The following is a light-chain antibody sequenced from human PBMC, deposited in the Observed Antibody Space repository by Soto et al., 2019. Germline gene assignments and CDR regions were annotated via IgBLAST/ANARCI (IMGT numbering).Light chain of an antibody. CDR1: QSLSSC. CDR2: DAS. V-gene: IGKV3-11*01. J-gene: IGKJ4*01. CDR3: PQRSNWPLT. Sequence: EIVLTPSLATLCLSPGQIDTLSCTASQSLSSCFSWYQHKLGQSPRFLIYDASNRATGIPDRYTGSGSGTSFTLTISSLEPEDFALYHCPQRSNWPLTFGGGTTVDI.